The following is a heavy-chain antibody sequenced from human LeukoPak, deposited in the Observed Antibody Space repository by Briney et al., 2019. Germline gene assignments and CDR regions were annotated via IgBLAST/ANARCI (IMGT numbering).Heavy chain of an antibody. D-gene: IGHD6-19*01. CDR3: ARRVAVAGRNHFDD. J-gene: IGHJ4*02. CDR1: GGSIFTTSYY. Sequence: SGTLSPTCTVAGGSIFTTSYYWDWIRQSPGKGLEWIGSIYYSGSAYHSPSLKSRLTVSVDTSKNQFSLRLTSVTAADTAVYYCARRVAVAGRNHFDDWGQGTLVTVSS. CDR2: IYYSGSA. V-gene: IGHV4-39*01.